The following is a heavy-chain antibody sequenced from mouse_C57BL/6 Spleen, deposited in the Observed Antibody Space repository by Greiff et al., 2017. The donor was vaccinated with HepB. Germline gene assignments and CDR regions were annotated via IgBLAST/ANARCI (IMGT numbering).Heavy chain of an antibody. J-gene: IGHJ4*01. CDR2: INPDSSTI. Sequence: EVKLLESGGGLVQPGGSLKLSCAASGIDFSRYWMSWVRRAPGKGLEWIGEINPDSSTINYAPSLKDKFIISRDNAKNTLYLQMSKVRSEDTALYYCARRDWGSSYNYAMDYWGQGTSVTVSS. V-gene: IGHV4-1*01. CDR1: GIDFSRYW. CDR3: ARRDWGSSYNYAMDY. D-gene: IGHD1-1*01.